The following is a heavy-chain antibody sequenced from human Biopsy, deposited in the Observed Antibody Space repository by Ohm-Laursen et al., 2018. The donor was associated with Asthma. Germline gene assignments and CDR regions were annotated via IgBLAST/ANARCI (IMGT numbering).Heavy chain of an antibody. CDR2: ISVYNGNT. V-gene: IGHV1-18*01. J-gene: IGHJ6*02. D-gene: IGHD3-10*01. CDR3: ARAVDYSHYYGIDV. CDR1: GYTFNSAG. Sequence: SVYASCKTSGYTFNSAGITWVRHAPGQGLGCMGLISVYNGNTKVAQKLQDRVTMITDTSTSTAYMELRSLRSDDTAVYFCARAVDYSHYYGIDVWGQGTTVTVS.